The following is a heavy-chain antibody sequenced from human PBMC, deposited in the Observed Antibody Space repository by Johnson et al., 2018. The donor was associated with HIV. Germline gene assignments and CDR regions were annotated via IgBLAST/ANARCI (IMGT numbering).Heavy chain of an antibody. CDR1: FTDYF. CDR3: ARKGPTSGRADAFDL. Sequence: FTDYFMTWIRQAPGKGLEWVSHISTSGGGTYYADSVKGRVTISRDNSKNTLYLQMNSLRAEDTAVYYCARKGPTSGRADAFDLWGQGTMVTVSS. CDR2: ISTSGGGT. V-gene: IGHV3-11*04. J-gene: IGHJ3*01.